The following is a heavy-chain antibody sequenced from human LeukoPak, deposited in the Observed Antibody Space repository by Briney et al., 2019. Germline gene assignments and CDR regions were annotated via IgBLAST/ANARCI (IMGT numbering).Heavy chain of an antibody. J-gene: IGHJ4*02. V-gene: IGHV3-15*01. CDR3: ATDPAFLQLWLRDY. D-gene: IGHD5-18*01. CDR2: IKSKTDGGTT. CDR1: GFTFSSYS. Sequence: GGSLRLSCAASGFTFSSYSMNWVRQAPGKGLEWVGRIKSKTDGGTTDYAAAAKGRFTISRDDSKNTLYLQMNCLKTEDTAVYYCATDPAFLQLWLRDYWGQGTLVTVSS.